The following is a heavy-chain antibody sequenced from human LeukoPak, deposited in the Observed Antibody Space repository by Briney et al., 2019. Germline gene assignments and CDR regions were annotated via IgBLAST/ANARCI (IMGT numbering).Heavy chain of an antibody. CDR3: ARNGRVRRVVKDLFEY. V-gene: IGHV1-18*01. J-gene: IGHJ4*02. CDR1: GYTFTDYD. CDR2: VSPYNGNT. Sequence: ASVKVSCKTSGYTFTDYDITWVRQAPGQGLEWMGRVSPYNGNTYYSQRFQDRVIITKDASTGTAYMDLRDLRTDDTAMYYCARNGRVRRVVKDLFEYWGQGTLVAVSS. D-gene: IGHD3-10*01.